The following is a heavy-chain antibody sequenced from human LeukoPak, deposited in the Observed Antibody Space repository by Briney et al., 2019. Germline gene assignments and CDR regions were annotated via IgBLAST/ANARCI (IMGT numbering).Heavy chain of an antibody. CDR2: IIPIFGTA. CDR1: GGTFSSYA. J-gene: IGHJ3*02. Sequence: GASVKVSCKASGGTFSSYAISWVRQAPGQGLEWMGGIIPIFGTANYAQKFQGRVTITADESTSTAYMELSSLRSEDTAVYYCATARGHCSSTSCYFGAFDIWGQGTMVTVSS. CDR3: ATARGHCSSTSCYFGAFDI. D-gene: IGHD2-2*01. V-gene: IGHV1-69*13.